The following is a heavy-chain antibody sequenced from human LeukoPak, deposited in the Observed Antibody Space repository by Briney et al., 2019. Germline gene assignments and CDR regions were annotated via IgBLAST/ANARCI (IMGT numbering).Heavy chain of an antibody. V-gene: IGHV3-30*02. CDR3: ARDLAYYYGSGIQHYYMDV. J-gene: IGHJ6*03. CDR2: IDYDGSNK. D-gene: IGHD3-10*01. Sequence: PGGSLRLSCAASGFTFSNYDMYWVRQAPGKGLEWVAFIDYDGSNKYYADSVKGRFTISRDNSKNTLYLQMNSLRAEDTAVYYCARDLAYYYGSGIQHYYMDVWGKGTTVTVSS. CDR1: GFTFSNYD.